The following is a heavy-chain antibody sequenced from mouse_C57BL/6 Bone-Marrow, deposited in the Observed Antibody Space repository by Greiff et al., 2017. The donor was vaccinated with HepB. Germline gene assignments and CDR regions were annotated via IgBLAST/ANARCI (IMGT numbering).Heavy chain of an antibody. CDR1: GYTFTSYW. CDR2: IYPGSGST. Sequence: QVQLQQPGAELVKPGASVKMSCKASGYTFTSYWITWVKQRPGQGLEWIGDIYPGSGSTNYNEKFKSKATLTVDTSSSTAYMQLSSLTSEDSAVYYCARWGMVTEYWYFDVWGTGTTVTVSS. CDR3: ARWGMVTEYWYFDV. D-gene: IGHD2-13*01. J-gene: IGHJ1*03. V-gene: IGHV1-55*01.